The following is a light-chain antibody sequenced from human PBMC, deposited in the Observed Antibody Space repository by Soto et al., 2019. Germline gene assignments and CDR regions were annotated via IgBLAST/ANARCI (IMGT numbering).Light chain of an antibody. Sequence: EIVMTQSPATLSVSPGERATLSCRASQSVSSTLAWYQQKPGQAPRLLIYGASTRATGIPARFSGSGSGTEFTLTISSLQSEDFAVYCCQQYNNWPWTFGQGTKVEIK. CDR1: QSVSST. V-gene: IGKV3-15*01. CDR2: GAS. J-gene: IGKJ1*01. CDR3: QQYNNWPWT.